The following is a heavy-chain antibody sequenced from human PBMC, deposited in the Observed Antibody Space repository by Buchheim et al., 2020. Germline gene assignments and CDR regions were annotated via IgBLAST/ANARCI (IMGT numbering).Heavy chain of an antibody. J-gene: IGHJ6*02. CDR3: ASRICTSCYAVRDYYYFGMDV. Sequence: EVQLVESGGGLVKPGGSLRLSCAASGFTFSSYSMNWVRQAPGKGLEWVSSISSSSSYIYYADSVKGRFTISRDNAKNSRYLQMNSLRAEDTAVYYCASRICTSCYAVRDYYYFGMDVWGQGTT. V-gene: IGHV3-21*01. CDR1: GFTFSSYS. D-gene: IGHD2-2*01. CDR2: ISSSSSYI.